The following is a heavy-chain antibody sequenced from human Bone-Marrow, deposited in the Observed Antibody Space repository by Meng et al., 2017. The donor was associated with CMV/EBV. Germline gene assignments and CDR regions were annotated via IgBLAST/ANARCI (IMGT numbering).Heavy chain of an antibody. D-gene: IGHD3-3*01. Sequence: ETLSLTCAASGFTFSSYSMNWVRQAPGKGLEWVSYISSGSNTIYYADSVKGRFTVSRDNAKNSLYLQMNSLRAEDTAVYYCARALWYYDFWSGYSNWFDPWGQGTLVTVSS. CDR2: ISSGSNTI. CDR3: ARALWYYDFWSGYSNWFDP. J-gene: IGHJ5*02. V-gene: IGHV3-48*04. CDR1: GFTFSSYS.